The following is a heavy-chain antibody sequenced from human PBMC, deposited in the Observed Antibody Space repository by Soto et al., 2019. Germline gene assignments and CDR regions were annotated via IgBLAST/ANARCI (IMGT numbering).Heavy chain of an antibody. D-gene: IGHD2-21*02. Sequence: NPSETLSLTCTVSGGSISSYYWSWIRQPPGKGLEWIGYMYNTGSTVYNPSFKSRVTTSVDTSKNQFSLKLNSVTAADTAVYYCARDLWGYCGTDCYPLDVWGQGTTVTVSS. CDR2: MYNTGST. V-gene: IGHV4-59*01. CDR3: ARDLWGYCGTDCYPLDV. J-gene: IGHJ6*02. CDR1: GGSISSYY.